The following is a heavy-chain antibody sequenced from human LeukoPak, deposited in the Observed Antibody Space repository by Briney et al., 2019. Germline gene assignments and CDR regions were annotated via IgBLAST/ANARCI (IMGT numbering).Heavy chain of an antibody. CDR1: GFSFSNAW. CDR2: IKSVSDGETT. Sequence: GGSLRLSCAVSGFSFSNAWMNWVRQAPGKGLECVGRIKSVSDGETTDYAAPVKGRFTISRDDSRSTLYLQMHSLRTEDTAVYYCTTLWLGPKFWGQGTLVTVSS. CDR3: TTLWLGPKF. D-gene: IGHD3-10*01. J-gene: IGHJ4*02. V-gene: IGHV3-15*01.